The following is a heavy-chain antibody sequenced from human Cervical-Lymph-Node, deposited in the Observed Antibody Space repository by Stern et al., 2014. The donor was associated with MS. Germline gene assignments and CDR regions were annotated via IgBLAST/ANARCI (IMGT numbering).Heavy chain of an antibody. CDR3: ARVKDGYTRFDY. Sequence: QVQLQESGPGLVKPSETLSLTCTVSGGSITSYYWSWIRQPPGRGLEWIGYIYYTGNTYHNPSLKSRVTLSIDPSENQFSLKLSSVTAADTAVYFCARVKDGYTRFDYWGQGTLVTVSS. CDR2: IYYTGNT. V-gene: IGHV4-59*01. J-gene: IGHJ4*02. D-gene: IGHD5-24*01. CDR1: GGSITSYY.